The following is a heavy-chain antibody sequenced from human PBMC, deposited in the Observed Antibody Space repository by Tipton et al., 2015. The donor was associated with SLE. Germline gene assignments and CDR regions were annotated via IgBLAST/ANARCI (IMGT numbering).Heavy chain of an antibody. CDR2: IIPIFGTT. CDR1: GGTFSSCA. D-gene: IGHD3-22*01. Sequence: QLVQSGAEVKKPGSSVKVSCKASGGTFSSCAISWVRQAPGQGLEWMGRIIPIFGTTNYAQKFQGRVTITADESTSTAYMELRSLRSDDTAVYYCARGDTMIVVGYFDIWGQGTMVTVSS. CDR3: ARGDTMIVVGYFDI. J-gene: IGHJ3*02. V-gene: IGHV1-69*18.